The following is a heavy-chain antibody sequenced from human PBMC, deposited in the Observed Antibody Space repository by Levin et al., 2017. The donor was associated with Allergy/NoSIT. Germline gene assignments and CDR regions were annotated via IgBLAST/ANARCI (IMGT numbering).Heavy chain of an antibody. J-gene: IGHJ4*02. CDR3: ARSLGLGSGSYYYFDS. CDR1: GFTFNIYS. Sequence: GESLKISCAASGFTFNIYSMDWVRQAPGKGLEWVSCISSRSRTIYYADSVKGRFTISRDDAKNSLYLQMNSLRDEDTAVYYCARSLGLGSGSYYYFDSWGQGTLVTVSS. D-gene: IGHD3-10*01. V-gene: IGHV3-48*02. CDR2: ISSRSRTI.